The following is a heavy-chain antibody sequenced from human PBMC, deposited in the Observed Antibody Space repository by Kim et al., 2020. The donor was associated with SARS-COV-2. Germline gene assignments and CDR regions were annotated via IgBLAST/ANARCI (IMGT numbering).Heavy chain of an antibody. CDR1: GGTFSSYA. CDR3: ARGPIVATNDAFDI. V-gene: IGHV1-69*13. D-gene: IGHD5-12*01. Sequence: SVKVSCKASGGTFSSYAISWVRQAPGQGLEWMGGIIPIFGTANYAQKFQGRVTITADESTSTAYMELSSLRSADTAVYYCARGPIVATNDAFDIWGQGTMVTVSS. J-gene: IGHJ3*02. CDR2: IIPIFGTA.